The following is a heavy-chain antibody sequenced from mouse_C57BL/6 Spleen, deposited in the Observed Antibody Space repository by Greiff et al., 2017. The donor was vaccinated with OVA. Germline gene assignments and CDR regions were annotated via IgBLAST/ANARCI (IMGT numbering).Heavy chain of an antibody. V-gene: IGHV1-26*01. J-gene: IGHJ3*01. CDR3: ARFDYDVFAY. CDR2: INPNNGGT. CDR1: GYTFTDYY. Sequence: VQLQQSGPELVKPGASVKISCKASGYTFTDYYMNWVKQSHGKSLEWIGDINPNNGGTSYNQKFKGKATLTVDKSSSTAYMELRSLTSEDSAVYYCARFDYDVFAYWGQGTLVTVSA. D-gene: IGHD2-4*01.